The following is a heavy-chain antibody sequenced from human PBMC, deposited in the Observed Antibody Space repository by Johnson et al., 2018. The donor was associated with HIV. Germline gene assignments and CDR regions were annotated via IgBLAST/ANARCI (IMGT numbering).Heavy chain of an antibody. Sequence: QVQLVESGGGVVQPGGSLRLSCAASGFTFSSYGMHWVRQAPGKGLEWVAFIRYDGSNKYYADSVKGRFTISRENAKNSLYLQMNSMRAGDTAVYYCARGSCGRLAIVYGAFDIWGQGTMVTFSS. V-gene: IGHV3-30*02. CDR3: ARGSCGRLAIVYGAFDI. J-gene: IGHJ3*02. CDR1: GFTFSSYG. D-gene: IGHD2-21*01. CDR2: IRYDGSNK.